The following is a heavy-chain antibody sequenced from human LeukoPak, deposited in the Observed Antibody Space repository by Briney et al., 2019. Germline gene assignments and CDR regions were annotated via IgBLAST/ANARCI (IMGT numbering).Heavy chain of an antibody. CDR3: ARESYLDYFDY. Sequence: GGSLRLSCAASGSTFSSYWMHWVRQAPGKGLVWVSRINSDGSSTSYADSVKGRFTISRDNAKNTLYLQMNSLRAEDTAMYYCARESYLDYFDYWGQGTLVTVSS. J-gene: IGHJ4*02. V-gene: IGHV3-74*01. CDR1: GSTFSSYW. CDR2: INSDGSST.